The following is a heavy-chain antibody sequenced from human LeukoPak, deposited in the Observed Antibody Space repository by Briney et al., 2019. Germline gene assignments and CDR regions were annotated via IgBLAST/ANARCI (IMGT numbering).Heavy chain of an antibody. CDR2: ISGSGGST. Sequence: GGSLRLSCAASGFTFSSYAMSWVRQAPGMGLEWVSAISGSGGSTYYADSVKGRFTISRDNSKNTLYLQMNSLRAEDTAVYYCAKDIASVVGAPTDYWGQGTLVTVSS. CDR1: GFTFSSYA. J-gene: IGHJ4*02. CDR3: AKDIASVVGAPTDY. V-gene: IGHV3-23*01. D-gene: IGHD1-26*01.